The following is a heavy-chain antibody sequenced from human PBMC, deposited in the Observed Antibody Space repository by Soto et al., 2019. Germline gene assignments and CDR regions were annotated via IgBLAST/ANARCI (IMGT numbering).Heavy chain of an antibody. D-gene: IGHD1-26*01. CDR3: ARALVWSGSYYAFDY. CDR1: GFTFSGYW. Sequence: GGSLRLSCAASGFTFSGYWMYWVRQAPGKGLVWVSRINSDGSSTTYADSVKGRFTISRDNAKNTLYLQMNSLRAEDTAVYYCARALVWSGSYYAFDYWGQGTLVTVSS. CDR2: INSDGSST. V-gene: IGHV3-74*01. J-gene: IGHJ4*02.